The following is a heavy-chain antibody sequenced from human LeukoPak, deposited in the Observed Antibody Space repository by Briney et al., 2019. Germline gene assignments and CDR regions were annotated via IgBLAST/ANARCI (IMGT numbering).Heavy chain of an antibody. CDR2: IYYSGNT. CDR1: GGSFSSYY. Sequence: SETLSLTCTLSGGSFSSYYWSWIRQPPGKGLEWIGYIYYSGNTNYNPSLKTRVTISGDKSKNQFSLKLTPVTAADTAVYYCARDGDYGFFDYWGQGSLVTVSS. J-gene: IGHJ4*02. V-gene: IGHV4-59*12. CDR3: ARDGDYGFFDY. D-gene: IGHD4-17*01.